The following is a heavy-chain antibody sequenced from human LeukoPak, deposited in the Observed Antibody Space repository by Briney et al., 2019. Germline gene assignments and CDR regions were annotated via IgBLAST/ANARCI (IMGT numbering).Heavy chain of an antibody. D-gene: IGHD2-2*01. CDR3: ARLDRADCSSKRCSRGSGGFDI. CDR2: IYPGDSDT. V-gene: IGHV5-51*01. Sequence: GESLKISCTASGYIFTNYWFGWVRQMPGKGLEWVGNIYPGDSDTTYSPSFQGKVTTSAHKSISTAYLQWSSLKASDTAMYYCARLDRADCSSKRCSRGSGGFDIWGQGTMVPVSS. J-gene: IGHJ3*02. CDR1: GYIFTNYW.